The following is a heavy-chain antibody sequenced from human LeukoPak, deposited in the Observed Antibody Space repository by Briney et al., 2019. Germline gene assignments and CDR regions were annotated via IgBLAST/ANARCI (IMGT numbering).Heavy chain of an antibody. CDR3: VKGLSDDLLTGTSKY. V-gene: IGHV3-30*18. CDR2: ISYDGSNK. CDR1: GFTFSSYG. J-gene: IGHJ4*02. Sequence: GGSLRLSCAASGFTFSSYGMHWVRQAPGKGLEWVAVISYDGSNKYYADSVKGRFTISRDNSKNTLYLQMNSLRAEDTAVYYCVKGLSDDLLTGTSKYWGQGTLVAVSS. D-gene: IGHD3-9*01.